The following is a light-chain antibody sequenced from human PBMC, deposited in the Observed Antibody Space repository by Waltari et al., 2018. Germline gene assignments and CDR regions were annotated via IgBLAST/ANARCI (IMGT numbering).Light chain of an antibody. V-gene: IGKV3-20*01. CDR1: QSVSRT. CDR3: QHYVSLPAT. Sequence: EIVLTQSPGTLSLSPGERATLSCRASQSVSRTLAWYQQKPVQAPRLLIYGASTRATGIPERFSGGVSGTDFSLTISRLEPEDFAVYYCQHYVSLPATFGQGTKVEIK. CDR2: GAS. J-gene: IGKJ1*01.